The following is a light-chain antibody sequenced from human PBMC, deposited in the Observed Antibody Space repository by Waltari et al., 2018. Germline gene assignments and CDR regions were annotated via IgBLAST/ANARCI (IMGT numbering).Light chain of an antibody. J-gene: IGLJ2*01. Sequence: QSALTQPRSVSGSPGQPVTISCTGTSTDFGGYNYVSWYQQHPGKAPKLMIYDVSKRPSGVTDRFAGSKSGNTASLTISGLQAEDEADYYCCSYAGSYTFDVVFGGGTKLTVL. CDR2: DVS. CDR1: STDFGGYNY. CDR3: CSYAGSYTFDVV. V-gene: IGLV2-11*01.